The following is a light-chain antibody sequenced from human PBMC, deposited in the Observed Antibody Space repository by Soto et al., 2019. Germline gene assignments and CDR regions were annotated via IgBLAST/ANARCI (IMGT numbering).Light chain of an antibody. CDR1: QDIGNF. J-gene: IGKJ4*01. Sequence: DIQMTQSPSSLSASVGDTVTITCRASQDIGNFFAWFQQKPGKAPKSLISAASSLQSGVPSKFSVSGSGTDFTLTINRLQPEDVATYYCQQYDSLPATFGGGTKVEI. V-gene: IGKV1-16*02. CDR2: AAS. CDR3: QQYDSLPAT.